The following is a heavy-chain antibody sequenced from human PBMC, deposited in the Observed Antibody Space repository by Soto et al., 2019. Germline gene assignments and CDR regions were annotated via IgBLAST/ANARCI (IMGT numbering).Heavy chain of an antibody. D-gene: IGHD3-3*01. V-gene: IGHV4-34*01. CDR1: GGSFSGYY. J-gene: IGHJ4*02. CDR2: INPSGGT. CDR3: AENDFWSSYYGH. Sequence: SETLSLTCAVYGGSFSGYYWTWIRQAPGEGLEWIGEINPSGGTNYTSSLKSRVTISVDTSKNQFSLKLSSVTAADTAVYYCAENDFWSSYYGHWGQGTLVTVSS.